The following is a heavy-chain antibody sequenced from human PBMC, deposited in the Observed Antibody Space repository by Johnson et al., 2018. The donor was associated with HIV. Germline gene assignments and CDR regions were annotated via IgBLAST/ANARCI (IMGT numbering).Heavy chain of an antibody. CDR2: IKQDGSEK. V-gene: IGHV3-7*01. D-gene: IGHD7-27*01. J-gene: IGHJ3*02. CDR3: ARDKANWGPSRDVGAFDI. CDR1: GFTFSHNW. Sequence: VQLVESGGDLVQPGGSLRLSCIGSGFTFSHNWMTCVRQAPGKGLEWVANIKQDGSEKYYVDSVKGRFTISRDNAKNSLYLQMNSLRAEDTAVYYCARDKANWGPSRDVGAFDIWGQGTMVTVSS.